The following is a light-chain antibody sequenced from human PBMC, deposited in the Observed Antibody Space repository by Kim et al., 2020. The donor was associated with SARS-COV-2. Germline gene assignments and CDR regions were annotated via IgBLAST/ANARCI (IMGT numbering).Light chain of an antibody. V-gene: IGLV3-1*01. Sequence: SYELTQPPSVSVSPGQTASITCSGDKLEDTFVSWYQQKSGQSPVLVIYQDNKRPSGIPERFSGSNSGNTATLTISGAQAMDEADYYCQAWDSTKGVLFGGGTKLTVL. CDR3: QAWDSTKGVL. CDR1: KLEDTF. J-gene: IGLJ2*01. CDR2: QDN.